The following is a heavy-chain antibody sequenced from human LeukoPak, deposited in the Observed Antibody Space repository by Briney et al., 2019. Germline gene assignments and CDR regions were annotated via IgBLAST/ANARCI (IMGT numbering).Heavy chain of an antibody. V-gene: IGHV4-61*02. CDR1: GGSISSGSYY. D-gene: IGHD6-13*01. CDR2: IYTSGST. CDR3: ARARGPSHSSGWYFRPPSELDV. J-gene: IGHJ6*04. Sequence: SETLSLTCTVSGGSISSGSYYWSWIRQPAGKGLEWIGRIYTSGSTNYNPSLKSRVTISVDTSKNQFSLKLSSVTAADTAVYYCARARGPSHSSGWYFRPPSELDVWGKGTTVTISS.